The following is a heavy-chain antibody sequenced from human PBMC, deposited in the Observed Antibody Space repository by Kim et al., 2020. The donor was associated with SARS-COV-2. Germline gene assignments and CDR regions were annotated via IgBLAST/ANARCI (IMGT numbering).Heavy chain of an antibody. D-gene: IGHD3-9*01. CDR2: IYYSGRT. V-gene: IGHV4-39*01. CDR1: GGSISSSSYY. Sequence: SETLSLTCTVSGGSISSSSYYWGWIRQPPGQGLEWIGSIYYSGRTYYNPSLKSRVTTSVDTSKNQFSLKLSSVTAADTAVYYCARQRRYFVRCGPFAIWGQGTMVTVSS. CDR3: ARQRRYFVRCGPFAI. J-gene: IGHJ3*02.